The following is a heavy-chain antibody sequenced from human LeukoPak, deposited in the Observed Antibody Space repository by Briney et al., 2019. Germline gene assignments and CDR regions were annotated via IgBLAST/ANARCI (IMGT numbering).Heavy chain of an antibody. D-gene: IGHD6-19*01. Sequence: GASVKVSCTASGYTFTGYYMHWVRQAPGQGLEWMGWINPNSGGTNYAQKFQGRVTMTRDTSISTAYMELSRLRSDDTAVYYCARVSSGSGWSNWFDPWGQGTLVTVSS. V-gene: IGHV1-2*02. CDR1: GYTFTGYY. CDR3: ARVSSGSGWSNWFDP. CDR2: INPNSGGT. J-gene: IGHJ5*02.